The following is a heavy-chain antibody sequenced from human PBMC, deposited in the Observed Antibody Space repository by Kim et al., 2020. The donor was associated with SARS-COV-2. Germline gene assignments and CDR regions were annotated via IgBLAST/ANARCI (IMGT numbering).Heavy chain of an antibody. CDR3: ARPRYSSTWYPFDF. Sequence: SPSFQGRVTIARDKSINTAYLQWTSLQASDNAVYFCARPRYSSTWYPFDFWGQGTLVTVSS. D-gene: IGHD2-2*01. V-gene: IGHV5-51*01. J-gene: IGHJ4*02.